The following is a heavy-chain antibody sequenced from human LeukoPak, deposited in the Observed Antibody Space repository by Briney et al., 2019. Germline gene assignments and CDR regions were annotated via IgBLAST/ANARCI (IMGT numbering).Heavy chain of an antibody. CDR3: ARDAPPGYSGSWGY. CDR2: ITSSSSYI. J-gene: IGHJ4*02. CDR1: GFTFSSYT. Sequence: GGSLRLSCAASGFTASGFTFSSYTMNWVRQAPGKGLERALSITSSSSYIYYADSVKGRFTISRDNAKDSLYLQMNSLRVEDTAVYYCARDAPPGYSGSWGYWGQGTLVTVSS. D-gene: IGHD6-13*01. V-gene: IGHV3-21*01.